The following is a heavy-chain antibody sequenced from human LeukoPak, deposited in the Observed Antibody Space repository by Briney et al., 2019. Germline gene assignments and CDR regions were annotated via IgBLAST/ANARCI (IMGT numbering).Heavy chain of an antibody. Sequence: GGSLRLSCAASGFTFSSYGMSWVRQAPGKGLEWVSGISGSGSTTYYADSVKGRFSISRDNSKNTLYLQMNSLRAEDTAVYFCAKASHRYYYDSGGIDYWGQGTLVTVSS. J-gene: IGHJ4*02. V-gene: IGHV3-23*01. CDR2: ISGSGSTT. CDR1: GFTFSSYG. CDR3: AKASHRYYYDSGGIDY. D-gene: IGHD3-22*01.